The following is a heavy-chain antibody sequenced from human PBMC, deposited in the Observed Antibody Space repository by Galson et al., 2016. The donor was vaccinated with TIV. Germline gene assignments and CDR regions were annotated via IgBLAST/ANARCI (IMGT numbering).Heavy chain of an antibody. V-gene: IGHV7-4-1*02. J-gene: IGHJ4*02. CDR1: GYTFRNYA. CDR2: INTDTGHP. Sequence: SVKVSCKASGYTFRNYAMNWMRQAPGQGFEWMGWINTDTGHPTYAQGFTGRFVFSLDTSVNTAYLENTSLRTEDTAVYYCAREKAGPGYWGQGTLITGSS. CDR3: AREKAGPGY. D-gene: IGHD6-19*01.